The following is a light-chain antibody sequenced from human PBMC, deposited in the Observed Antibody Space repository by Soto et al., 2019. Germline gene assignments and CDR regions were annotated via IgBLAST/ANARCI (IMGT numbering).Light chain of an antibody. J-gene: IGKJ4*01. Sequence: EILLTQSPGTLSLSPGDRATLSCRASKSLTSSFLAWYQQKPGQTPRLLIYGASIRAPDIPDRFSGTGSGTDVTLTISRLEPEDFAVYFCQQYGRLPLSFGGGTKVEIK. V-gene: IGKV3-20*01. CDR3: QQYGRLPLS. CDR1: KSLTSSF. CDR2: GAS.